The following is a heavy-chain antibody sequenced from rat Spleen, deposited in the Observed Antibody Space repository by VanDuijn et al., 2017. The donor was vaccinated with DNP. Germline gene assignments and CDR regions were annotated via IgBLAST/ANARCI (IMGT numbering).Heavy chain of an antibody. J-gene: IGHJ3*01. Sequence: EVQLVESGGGLVQPGRSLKLSCAASGFTFSDYNMAWVRQAPKKGLEWVATIIFDGSRTYYRDSVKGRFTISRDNAKTTLYLQMDSLRSEDTATYYCATYSSSIPDWIAYWGHGTLVTVSS. D-gene: IGHD1-2*01. V-gene: IGHV5S10*01. CDR1: GFTFSDYN. CDR3: ATYSSSIPDWIAY. CDR2: IIFDGSRT.